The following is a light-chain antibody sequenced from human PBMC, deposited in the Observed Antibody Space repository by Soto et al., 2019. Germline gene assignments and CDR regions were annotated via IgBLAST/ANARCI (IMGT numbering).Light chain of an antibody. J-gene: IGLJ3*02. V-gene: IGLV2-23*01. CDR3: CSYAGSRV. CDR1: SSDVGSYNL. CDR2: ECS. Sequence: QSALTQPASVSGSPGQAITISCTGTSSDVGSYNLVSWYQQHPGKAPKLMIYECSKRPSGVSNRFSGSKSGNTASLTISGLQAEDEADYYCCSYAGSRVFGGGTKLTV.